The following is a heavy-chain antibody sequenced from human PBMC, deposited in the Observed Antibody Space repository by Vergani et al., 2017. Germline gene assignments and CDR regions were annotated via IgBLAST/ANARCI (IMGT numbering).Heavy chain of an antibody. J-gene: IGHJ6*03. Sequence: EVQLVQSGAEVKKPGESLRISCKGSGYSFTSYWISWVRQMPGKGLEWMGRIDPSDSYTNYSPSFQGHVTISADKSISTAYLQWSSLKASDTAMYYCARHSEVLLWFGELYYYYMDVWGKGTTVTVSS. CDR1: GYSFTSYW. V-gene: IGHV5-10-1*03. D-gene: IGHD3-10*01. CDR3: ARHSEVLLWFGELYYYYMDV. CDR2: IDPSDSYT.